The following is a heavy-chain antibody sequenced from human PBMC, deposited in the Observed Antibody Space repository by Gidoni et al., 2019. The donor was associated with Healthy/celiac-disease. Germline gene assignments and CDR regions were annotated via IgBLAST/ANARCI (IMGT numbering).Heavy chain of an antibody. CDR1: GFPFSGYG. D-gene: IGHD2-21*01. J-gene: IGHJ4*02. CDR2: IWYDGSNK. V-gene: IGHV3-33*01. Sequence: QVQLVEAGGGVVQPGRSLRLPCAASGFPFSGYGMHWVRQAPGKGLEWVAVIWYDGSNKYYADSVKGRFTISRDNSKNTVYLQMNSLRAEDTAVYYCARDDCGGDCYPDYWGQGTQVTVSS. CDR3: ARDDCGGDCYPDY.